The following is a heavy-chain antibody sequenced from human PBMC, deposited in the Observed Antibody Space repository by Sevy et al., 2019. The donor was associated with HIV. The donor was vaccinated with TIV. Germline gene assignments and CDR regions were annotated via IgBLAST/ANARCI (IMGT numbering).Heavy chain of an antibody. J-gene: IGHJ4*02. CDR1: GFTFSSYG. D-gene: IGHD3-22*01. CDR2: ISYDGSNK. CDR3: AKPDRYYDSSGYWDY. V-gene: IGHV3-30*18. Sequence: GGSLRLSCAASGFTFSSYGMHWVRQAPGKGLEWVAVISYDGSNKYYADSVKGRFTISRDNSKNTLYLQMNSLRAEETAVYYCAKPDRYYDSSGYWDYWGQGTLVTVSS.